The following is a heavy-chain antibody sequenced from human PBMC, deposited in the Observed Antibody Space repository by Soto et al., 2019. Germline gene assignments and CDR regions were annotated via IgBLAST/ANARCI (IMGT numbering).Heavy chain of an antibody. J-gene: IGHJ4*02. CDR2: IKQDGSEK. CDR3: ASAKGGYASQTFDY. Sequence: GGSLRLSCAASGFTFSSYWMSWVRQAPGKGLEWVANIKQDGSEKYYVDSVKGRFTISRDNAKNSLYLQMNSLRAEDTAVYYFASAKGGYASQTFDYWGQGTLVTVSS. D-gene: IGHD2-2*01. CDR1: GFTFSSYW. V-gene: IGHV3-7*03.